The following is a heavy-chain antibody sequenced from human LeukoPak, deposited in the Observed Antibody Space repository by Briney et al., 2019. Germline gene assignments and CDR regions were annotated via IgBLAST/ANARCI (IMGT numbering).Heavy chain of an antibody. J-gene: IGHJ4*02. D-gene: IGHD1-20*01. CDR1: GFTFDIAW. CDR2: IKSKTDGGTT. Sequence: GGSLRLSCAVSGFTFDIAWMSWVRQAPGKGLEWVGRIKSKTDGGTTDYAAPVKGRLTISRDDSKNTLYLQMNSLKTEDTAVYYCTTGINGTMMGFDYWGQGTLVTVSS. V-gene: IGHV3-15*01. CDR3: TTGINGTMMGFDY.